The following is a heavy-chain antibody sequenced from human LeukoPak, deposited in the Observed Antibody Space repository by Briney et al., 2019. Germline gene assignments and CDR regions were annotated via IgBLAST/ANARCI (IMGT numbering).Heavy chain of an antibody. CDR3: AGYRSGRNY. J-gene: IGHJ4*02. V-gene: IGHV4-34*01. CDR2: INHSGST. Sequence: PSETLSLTRAVYGGSFSGYYWSWIRQPPGKGLEWIGEINHSGSTNYNPSLKSRVTISVDTSKNKFSLKLSSVTAADTAVYYCAGYRSGRNYWGQGTLVTVSS. CDR1: GGSFSGYY. D-gene: IGHD5-18*01.